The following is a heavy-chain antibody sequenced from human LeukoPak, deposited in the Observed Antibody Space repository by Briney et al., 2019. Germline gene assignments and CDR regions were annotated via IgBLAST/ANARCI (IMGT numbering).Heavy chain of an antibody. J-gene: IGHJ4*02. Sequence: GGSLRLSCAASGFTFSSYAMSWVRQAPGKGLEWVSSISASGGSTYYADSVKGRFTISRDNSKNTLHLQMNSLRAEDTAVYYCPRWSSGPDYWGQGTLVTVSS. CDR1: GFTFSSYA. CDR3: PRWSSGPDY. CDR2: ISASGGST. D-gene: IGHD6-19*01. V-gene: IGHV3-23*01.